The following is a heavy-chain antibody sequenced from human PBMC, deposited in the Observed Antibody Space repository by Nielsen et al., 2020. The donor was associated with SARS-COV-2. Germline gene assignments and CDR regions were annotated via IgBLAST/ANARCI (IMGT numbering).Heavy chain of an antibody. CDR3: ARPRTRGIYYYYMDV. CDR1: GFTFSSYG. J-gene: IGHJ6*03. Sequence: GESLKISCAASGFTFSSYGMHWVRQAPGKGLEWVAVISYDGSNKYYADSVKGRFTISRDNSKNTLYLQMNSLRAEDTAVYYCARPRTRGIYYYYMDVWGKGTTVTVSS. V-gene: IGHV3-30*03. CDR2: ISYDGSNK. D-gene: IGHD3-16*01.